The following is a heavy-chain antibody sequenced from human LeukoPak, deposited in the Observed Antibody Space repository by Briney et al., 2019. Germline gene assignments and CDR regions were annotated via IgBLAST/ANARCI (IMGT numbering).Heavy chain of an antibody. Sequence: ASVKVSCKASGYTFTAYYMNWVRQAPGQGLERMGWINPNSGGTNYAQKFQGRVTMTSDTSINTGYMELSSLKSDDTAVYYCVRKSTGRRTSEFDYWGQGSLVTVSS. CDR1: GYTFTAYY. V-gene: IGHV1-2*02. J-gene: IGHJ4*02. CDR2: INPNSGGT. CDR3: VRKSTGRRTSEFDY. D-gene: IGHD2-2*01.